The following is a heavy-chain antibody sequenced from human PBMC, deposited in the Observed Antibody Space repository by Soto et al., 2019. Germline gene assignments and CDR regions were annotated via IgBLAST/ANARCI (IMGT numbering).Heavy chain of an antibody. Sequence: QVQLVQSGAEVKKPGSSVKVSCKASGGTFSSYAISWVRQAPGQGLEWMGGIIPIFGTANYAKKFQGRVTITADETTNTAYMELSSLRSEDTAVYYCAREVGLRWYQNTLLFDYWGQGTLVTVSS. V-gene: IGHV1-69*01. CDR1: GGTFSSYA. CDR3: AREVGLRWYQNTLLFDY. CDR2: IIPIFGTA. D-gene: IGHD4-17*01. J-gene: IGHJ4*02.